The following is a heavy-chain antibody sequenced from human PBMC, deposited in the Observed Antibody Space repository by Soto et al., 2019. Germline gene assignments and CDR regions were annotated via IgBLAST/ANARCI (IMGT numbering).Heavy chain of an antibody. CDR1: GGSISSGGYY. Sequence: QVQLQESGPGLVKPSQTLSLTCTVSGGSISSGGYYWSWIRQHPGKGLEWIGYIYYSGSTYYNPSLRSLVTISVDTSKNQSPLKLSSVTAADTAVYYCARDRGETGFDYWGQGTLVTVSS. D-gene: IGHD3-16*01. V-gene: IGHV4-31*01. CDR3: ARDRGETGFDY. J-gene: IGHJ4*02. CDR2: IYYSGST.